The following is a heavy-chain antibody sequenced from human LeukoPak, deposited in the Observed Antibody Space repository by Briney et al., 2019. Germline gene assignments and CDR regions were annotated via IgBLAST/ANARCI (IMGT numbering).Heavy chain of an antibody. V-gene: IGHV3-23*01. D-gene: IGHD3-22*01. CDR3: AKSFDYDTNGSYVNHQFDH. CDR1: GFTFSSFA. J-gene: IGHJ4*02. CDR2: ISGSGGST. Sequence: PGGSQRLSCAASGFTFSSFAMSWVRQAPGKGLEWVSAISGSGGSTYYADSVKGRFTISRDNSKNTLHLQMNSLRAEETAAYYCAKSFDYDTNGSYVNHQFDHWGLGTLVTVSS.